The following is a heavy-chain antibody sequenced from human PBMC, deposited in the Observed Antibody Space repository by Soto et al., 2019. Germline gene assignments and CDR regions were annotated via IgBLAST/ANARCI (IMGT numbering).Heavy chain of an antibody. J-gene: IGHJ4*02. Sequence: PSETLSLTCTVSGGSISSYYWSWIRQPPGKGLEWIGYIYYSGSTNYNPSLKSRVTISVDTSKNQFSLKLSSVTAADTAVYYCARQTLDYGDYSLDFWGQGTLVTVSS. V-gene: IGHV4-59*01. CDR2: IYYSGST. D-gene: IGHD4-17*01. CDR3: ARQTLDYGDYSLDF. CDR1: GGSISSYY.